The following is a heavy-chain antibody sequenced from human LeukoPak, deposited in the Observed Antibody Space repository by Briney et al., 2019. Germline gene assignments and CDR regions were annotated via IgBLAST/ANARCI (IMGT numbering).Heavy chain of an antibody. J-gene: IGHJ6*03. Sequence: SETLSLTCAVYGGSFSGYYWSWIRQPPGKGLEWIGEINHSGSTNYNPSLKSRVTISVDTSKNQFSLKLSSVTAADTAVYYCARFGFLAPIYYYCYMDVWGKGTTVTVSS. CDR3: ARFGFLAPIYYYCYMDV. V-gene: IGHV4-34*01. CDR1: GGSFSGYY. CDR2: INHSGST. D-gene: IGHD3-3*01.